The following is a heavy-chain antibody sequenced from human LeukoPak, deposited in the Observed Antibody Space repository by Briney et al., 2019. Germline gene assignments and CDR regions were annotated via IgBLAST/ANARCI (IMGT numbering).Heavy chain of an antibody. CDR3: ARRDPYYDFWSGPSYFDY. J-gene: IGHJ4*02. CDR2: IYYSGST. D-gene: IGHD3-3*01. Sequence: LETLSLTCTVSGGSISSSSYYWGWIRQPPGKGLEWIGSIYYSGSTYYNPSLKSRVTISVDTSKNQFSLKLSSVTAADTAVYYCARRDPYYDFWSGPSYFDYWGQGTLVTVSS. V-gene: IGHV4-39*01. CDR1: GGSISSSSYY.